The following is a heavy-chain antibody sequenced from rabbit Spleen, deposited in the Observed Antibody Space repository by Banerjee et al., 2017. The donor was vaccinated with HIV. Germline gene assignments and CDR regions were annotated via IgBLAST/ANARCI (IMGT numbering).Heavy chain of an antibody. CDR2: IDAGSSAFT. V-gene: IGHV1S40*01. CDR1: GVSFSISSY. Sequence: QSLEESGGDLVKPGASLTLTCTASGVSFSISSYMCWVRQAPGKGLEWIACIDAGSSAFTYFATWAKGRFTISKTSSTTVTLQMTSLTAADTATYFCARAGYAGYGYANFRDYYGMDLWGQGTLVTVS. J-gene: IGHJ6*01. D-gene: IGHD6-1*01. CDR3: ARAGYAGYGYANFRDYYGMDL.